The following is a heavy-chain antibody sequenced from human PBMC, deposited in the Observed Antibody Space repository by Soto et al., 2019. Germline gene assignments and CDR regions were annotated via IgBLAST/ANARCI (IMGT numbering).Heavy chain of an antibody. CDR2: ISSSSSYI. Sequence: EVQLVESGGGQVKPGGSLRLSCAASGFTFSSYSMNWVRQAPGKGLEWVSSISSSSSYIYYADSVKGRFTISRDNAKNSLYLQMNSLRAEDTAVYYCARDPRIVVVPAALARNWFDPWGQGTLVTVSS. CDR1: GFTFSSYS. CDR3: ARDPRIVVVPAALARNWFDP. D-gene: IGHD2-2*01. J-gene: IGHJ5*02. V-gene: IGHV3-21*01.